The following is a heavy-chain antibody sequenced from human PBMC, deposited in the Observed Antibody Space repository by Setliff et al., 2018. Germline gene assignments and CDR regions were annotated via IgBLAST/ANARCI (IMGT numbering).Heavy chain of an antibody. D-gene: IGHD5-12*01. CDR2: IYHSGST. Sequence: SETLSLTCAVSGYSISSGYYWGWIRQPPGKGLEWIGSIYHSGSTYYNPSLKSRVTISVDTSKNQFSLKMTSVTAADTALYYCAGTPARGTTWLSPFDYWGQGTLVTVSS. CDR1: GYSISSGYY. CDR3: AGTPARGTTWLSPFDY. J-gene: IGHJ4*02. V-gene: IGHV4-38-2*01.